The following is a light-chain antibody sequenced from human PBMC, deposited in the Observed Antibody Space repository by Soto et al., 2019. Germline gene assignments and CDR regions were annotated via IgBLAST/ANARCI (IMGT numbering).Light chain of an antibody. CDR1: QSVCSNY. CDR3: QQYGGSPIT. V-gene: IGKV3-20*01. Sequence: EIVLTQSPGTLSLSPGERAALSCRASQSVCSNYLAWYQQKPGQAPRLLIYGASSRATGIPDRFSGSGSGTDFTLTISRLEPEDFAVYYCQQYGGSPITFGQGTRLEIK. J-gene: IGKJ5*01. CDR2: GAS.